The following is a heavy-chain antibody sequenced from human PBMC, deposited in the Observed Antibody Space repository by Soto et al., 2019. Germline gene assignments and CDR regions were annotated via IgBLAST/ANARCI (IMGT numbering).Heavy chain of an antibody. Sequence: GSLRLSCAASGVIFSNFGMHWVRQAPGKGLEWVGIIWHDGSNKYYADSVEGRFTISRDNSKNTVYLQMNSLRGEDTGIYYCAGFYVAAGAAPLEYWGQGTLVTVSS. J-gene: IGHJ4*02. CDR1: GVIFSNFG. CDR2: IWHDGSNK. CDR3: AGFYVAAGAAPLEY. D-gene: IGHD1-26*01. V-gene: IGHV3-33*01.